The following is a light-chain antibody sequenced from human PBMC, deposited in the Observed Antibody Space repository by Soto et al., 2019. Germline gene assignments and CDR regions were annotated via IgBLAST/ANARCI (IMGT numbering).Light chain of an antibody. J-gene: IGKJ5*01. Sequence: DIQMTQSPSSLSASVGDRVTITCQARQGIKHYLNWFQQKPGKAPRLLIYAASTLQSGVPSRFSGSGSGTDFTLTIDSLQLEDFSTYYCQQSYRSPVTFGQGTRLEIK. CDR2: AAS. V-gene: IGKV1-39*01. CDR3: QQSYRSPVT. CDR1: QGIKHY.